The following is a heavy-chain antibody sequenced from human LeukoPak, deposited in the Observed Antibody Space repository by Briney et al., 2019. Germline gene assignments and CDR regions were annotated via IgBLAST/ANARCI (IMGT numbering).Heavy chain of an antibody. CDR3: ARYVIPAARDNDY. V-gene: IGHV3-11*01. Sequence: GGSLRLSCAASGFTFSDYYMSWIRQAPGKGLEWVSYISSSGSTIYYADSVKGRFTISRDNAKNSLYLQMNSLRAEDTAVYYCARYVIPAARDNDYWGQGTLVTVSS. CDR2: ISSSGSTI. D-gene: IGHD2-2*01. CDR1: GFTFSDYY. J-gene: IGHJ4*02.